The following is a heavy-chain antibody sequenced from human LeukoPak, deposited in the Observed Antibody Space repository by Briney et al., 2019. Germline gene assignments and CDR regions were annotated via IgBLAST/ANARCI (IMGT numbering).Heavy chain of an antibody. V-gene: IGHV3-74*01. Sequence: GGSLRLSCAASGFTFSRYWMHWVRQAPGKGLLWVSRINSDGSSTYYADSVKGRFTTSRDNAKNALHLQMNSLTAEDTAVYYCVLDLFSSFAFDIWGKGGWSLSLQ. D-gene: IGHD3/OR15-3a*01. CDR1: GFTFSRYW. CDR2: INSDGSST. J-gene: IGHJ3*02. CDR3: VLDLFSSFAFDI.